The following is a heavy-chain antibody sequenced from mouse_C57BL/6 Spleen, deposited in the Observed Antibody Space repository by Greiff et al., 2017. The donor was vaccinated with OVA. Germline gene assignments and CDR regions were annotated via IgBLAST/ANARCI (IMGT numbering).Heavy chain of an antibody. CDR3: ARMDYYGSSPDY. J-gene: IGHJ2*01. CDR1: GYAFSSSW. D-gene: IGHD1-1*01. Sequence: QVQLQQSGPELVKPGASVKISCKASGYAFSSSWMNWVKQRPGKGLEWIGRIYPGDGATNYNGKFKGKATLTADKSSSTAYMQLSSLTSEDSAVYFCARMDYYGSSPDYWGQGTTLTVSS. CDR2: IYPGDGAT. V-gene: IGHV1-82*01.